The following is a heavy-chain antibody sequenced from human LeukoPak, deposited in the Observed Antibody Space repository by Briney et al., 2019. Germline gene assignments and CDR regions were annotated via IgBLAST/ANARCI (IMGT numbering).Heavy chain of an antibody. CDR3: AREPSLDYGDYGAAYI. V-gene: IGHV3-21*01. D-gene: IGHD4-17*01. J-gene: IGHJ3*02. CDR1: GFTFSSYA. Sequence: PGGSLRLSCAASGFTFSSYAMHWVRQAPGKGLEWVSSISSSSSYIYYADSVKGRFTISRDNSKNTLYLQMNSLRAEDTAVYYCAREPSLDYGDYGAAYIWGQGTIVTVSS. CDR2: ISSSSSYI.